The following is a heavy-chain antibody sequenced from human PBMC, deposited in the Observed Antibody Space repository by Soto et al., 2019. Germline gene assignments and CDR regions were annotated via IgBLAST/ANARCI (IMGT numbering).Heavy chain of an antibody. Sequence: GESLKISCKGSGYSFAVYWITWVLQKPWKGLEWMGRIDPSDSQTYYSPSFRGHVTISVTKSITTVFLQWSSLRASDTAMYYCARQIYDSDTGPNFQYYFDSWGQGTPVTVSS. CDR3: ARQIYDSDTGPNFQYYFDS. CDR1: GYSFAVYW. CDR2: IDPSDSQT. D-gene: IGHD3-22*01. V-gene: IGHV5-10-1*01. J-gene: IGHJ4*02.